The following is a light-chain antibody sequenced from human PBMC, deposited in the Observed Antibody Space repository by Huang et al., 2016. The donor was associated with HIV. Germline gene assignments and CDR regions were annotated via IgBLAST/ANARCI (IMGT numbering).Light chain of an antibody. CDR2: DAS. V-gene: IGKV1-33*01. CDR1: QDISNY. CDR3: QQYDNLPIT. Sequence: DIQMTQSPTSLSASVGDRVTITCQASQDISNYLNWYQQKPGKAPKLLIYDASNLEKGVPSRFSGGGSGTDFNFTIISLQPEDFATYHCQQYDNLPITFGGGTKVEIK. J-gene: IGKJ4*01.